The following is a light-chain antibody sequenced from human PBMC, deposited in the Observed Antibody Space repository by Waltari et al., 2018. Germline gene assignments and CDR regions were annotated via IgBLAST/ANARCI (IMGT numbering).Light chain of an antibody. CDR2: DFS. V-gene: IGLV2-14*01. Sequence: QSALTQPASVSGSPGQSVTIFCAGTSNDVGGYNSVSWYQEHPGQAPRVIIYDFSDRPSGVSDRFSGSKSGNTASLTISGLQAEDEADYYYSSQSSNDVVLFGGGTKLTVL. CDR3: SSQSSNDVVL. J-gene: IGLJ2*01. CDR1: SNDVGGYNS.